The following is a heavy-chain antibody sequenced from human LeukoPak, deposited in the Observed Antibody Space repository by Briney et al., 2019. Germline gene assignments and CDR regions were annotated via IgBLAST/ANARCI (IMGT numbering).Heavy chain of an antibody. CDR3: ARAHYRDYGRSDY. CDR2: INHSGST. D-gene: IGHD4-17*01. V-gene: IGHV4-34*01. CDR1: GGSFSGYS. J-gene: IGHJ4*02. Sequence: SETLSLTCAVYGGSFSGYSWGWIRQPPGKGLEWIGEINHSGSTYYNPSLKSRVTISVDMSKNQFSLKLTSVTAADTAVYYCARAHYRDYGRSDYWGQGTLVTVSS.